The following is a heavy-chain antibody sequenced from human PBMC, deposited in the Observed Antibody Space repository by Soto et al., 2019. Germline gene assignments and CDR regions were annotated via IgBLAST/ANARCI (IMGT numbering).Heavy chain of an antibody. CDR1: GDPISSGGYS. J-gene: IGHJ4*02. D-gene: IGHD3-22*01. CDR2: IYQSGST. V-gene: IGHV4-30-2*01. Sequence: SETLSLTCAVSGDPISSGGYSWSWIRRPPGKGLEWTGSIYQSGSTYSSSSLKSRVFISVDRSKNQLSLELYSVTAADTAVYYCTRDRGYPEDWGQGTLVTVSS. CDR3: TRDRGYPED.